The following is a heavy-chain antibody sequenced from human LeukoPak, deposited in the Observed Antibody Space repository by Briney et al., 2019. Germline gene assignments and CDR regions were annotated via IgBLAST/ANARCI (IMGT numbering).Heavy chain of an antibody. D-gene: IGHD3-16*02. CDR1: GFTFSSSV. V-gene: IGHV3-23*01. J-gene: IGHJ4*02. CDR3: AKWVIGRNFDY. CDR2: ISDSGGDT. Sequence: GGSLRLSCAASGFTFSSSVMNWVRQAPGKGLEWVSAISDSGGDTYYADSVKGRFTISRDNSKNTLFLQMNSLGAEDTAVYYCAKWVIGRNFDYWGQGTLVTVSS.